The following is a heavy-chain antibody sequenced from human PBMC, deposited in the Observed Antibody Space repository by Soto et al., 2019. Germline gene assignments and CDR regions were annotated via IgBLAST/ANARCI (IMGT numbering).Heavy chain of an antibody. J-gene: IGHJ4*02. CDR1: VFTFSSYA. D-gene: IGHD6-13*01. V-gene: IGHV3-23*01. CDR3: AKDERAVATGTIDY. Sequence: GGSLRLSCAASVFTFSSYAMNWVLQAPGMGLEWVSCISGIGGSVYYVDSVKGRFTISRDNSKNTVFLQMKSLRAEDTAVYYCAKDERAVATGTIDYWGQGALVTVSS. CDR2: ISGIGGSV.